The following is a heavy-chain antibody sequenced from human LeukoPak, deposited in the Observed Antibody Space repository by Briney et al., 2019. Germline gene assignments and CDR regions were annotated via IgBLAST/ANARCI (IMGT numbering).Heavy chain of an antibody. CDR2: ISRSSSTI. V-gene: IGHV3-48*04. CDR1: GFTFSSYY. CDR3: ARAPHPIEMATSGDLNPYSGMDV. D-gene: IGHD5-24*01. J-gene: IGHJ6*02. Sequence: LPGGSLRLSCAGSGFTFSSYYMIWVRQAPGKGLEWVSYISRSSSTIYYADSVKGRFTISRDNAKNSLYLQMNSLRAEDTAVYYCARAPHPIEMATSGDLNPYSGMDVWGQGTTVTVSS.